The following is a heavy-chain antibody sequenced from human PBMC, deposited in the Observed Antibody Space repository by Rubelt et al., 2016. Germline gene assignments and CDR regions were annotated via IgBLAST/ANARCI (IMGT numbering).Heavy chain of an antibody. J-gene: IGHJ5*02. Sequence: QVQLVQSGAEVKKPGASVKVSCKASGYTFTSYAMHWVRQAPGQRLEWMGWINAGNGTTKYSQKFQGRVTITRDTSASTAYMELSSLRSEDTAVHYCARVIWGSGWSNNWFDPWGQGTLVTVSS. CDR2: INAGNGTT. CDR1: GYTFTSYA. CDR3: ARVIWGSGWSNNWFDP. V-gene: IGHV1-3*01. D-gene: IGHD6-19*01.